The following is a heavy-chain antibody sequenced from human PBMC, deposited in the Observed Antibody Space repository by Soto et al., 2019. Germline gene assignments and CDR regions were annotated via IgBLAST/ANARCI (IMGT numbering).Heavy chain of an antibody. V-gene: IGHV3-7*04. CDR2: IKQDGSEK. CDR3: ARTGVPAARNAFDI. Sequence: EVQLVESGGGLVQPGGSLRLSCAASGFTFSSYWMSWVRQAPGKGLEWVANIKQDGSEKYYVDSVKGRFTISRDNAKNSLYLQMNSLRAEDTAVYYCARTGVPAARNAFDIWGQGTMVTVSS. CDR1: GFTFSSYW. D-gene: IGHD2-2*01. J-gene: IGHJ3*02.